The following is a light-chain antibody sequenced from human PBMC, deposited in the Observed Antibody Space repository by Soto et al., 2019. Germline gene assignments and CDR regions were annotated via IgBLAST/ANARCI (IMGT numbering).Light chain of an antibody. V-gene: IGKV3-15*01. J-gene: IGKJ1*01. CDR2: GAS. Sequence: EIVMTQSPATLSVSPGERATLSCRASQSVSSNLAWYQQKPGQAPRLLIYGASTRATGIPARFSGSGSGTEFTLTISSLQSEDVAVYYCQQYNNWTPWTFGQGTKVEI. CDR3: QQYNNWTPWT. CDR1: QSVSSN.